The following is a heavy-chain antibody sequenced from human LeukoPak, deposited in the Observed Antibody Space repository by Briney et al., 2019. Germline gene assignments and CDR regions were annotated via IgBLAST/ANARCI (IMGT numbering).Heavy chain of an antibody. D-gene: IGHD5/OR15-5a*01. V-gene: IGHV3-21*01. CDR3: ARDDRSVLGAFDI. CDR2: ISSSSSYI. J-gene: IGHJ3*02. CDR1: GFTFNSYS. Sequence: GGSLRLSCAASGFTFNSYSMNWVRQAPGKGLEWVSSISSSSSYIYYADSVKGRFTISRDNAKNSLYLQMNSLRAEDTAVYYCARDDRSVLGAFDIWGQGTMVTVSS.